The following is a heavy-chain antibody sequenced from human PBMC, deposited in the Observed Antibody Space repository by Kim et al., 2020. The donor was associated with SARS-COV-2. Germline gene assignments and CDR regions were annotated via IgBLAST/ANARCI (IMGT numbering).Heavy chain of an antibody. CDR3: ARVGTYGDYYYYYYGMDV. V-gene: IGHV3-53*01. CDR1: GFTVSSNY. CDR2: IYSGGST. J-gene: IGHJ6*02. Sequence: GGSLRLSCAASGFTVSSNYMSWVRQAPGKGLEWVSVIYSGGSTYYADSVKGRFTISRDNSKNTLYLQMNSLRAEDTAVYYCARVGTYGDYYYYYYGMDVWGQGTTVTVSS. D-gene: IGHD4-17*01.